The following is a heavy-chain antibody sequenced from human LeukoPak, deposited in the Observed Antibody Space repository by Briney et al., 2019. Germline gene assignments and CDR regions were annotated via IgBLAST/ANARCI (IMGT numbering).Heavy chain of an antibody. J-gene: IGHJ6*02. CDR3: AREGHMVATIGGMDV. D-gene: IGHD5-12*01. V-gene: IGHV3-66*01. Sequence: GGSLRLSCAASGFTVSSNYMSWVRQAPGKGLEWVSVIYSGGSTYYADSVKGRFTISRDNSKNTLCLQMNSLRAEDTAVYYCAREGHMVATIGGMDVWGQGTTVTVSS. CDR2: IYSGGST. CDR1: GFTVSSNY.